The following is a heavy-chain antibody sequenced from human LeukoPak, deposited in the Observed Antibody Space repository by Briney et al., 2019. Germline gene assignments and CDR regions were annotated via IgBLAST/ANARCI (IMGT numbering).Heavy chain of an antibody. CDR3: ARGPGIPAAVDH. CDR2: ISYDGSTE. D-gene: IGHD6-13*01. CDR1: GFIFNSYA. Sequence: PGGSLRLSCAASGFIFNSYAMHWVRQAPGKGLEWVAVISYDGSTEYYADSVKGRFTISRDNSRNTLYLQMNSLRPEDTAVFCCARGPGIPAAVDHWGQGTLVTVSS. V-gene: IGHV3-30*04. J-gene: IGHJ4*02.